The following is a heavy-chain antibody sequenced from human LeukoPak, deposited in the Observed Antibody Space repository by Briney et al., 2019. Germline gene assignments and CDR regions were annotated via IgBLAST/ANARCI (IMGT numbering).Heavy chain of an antibody. CDR1: GFTSNNYG. CDR3: ATLWFGELSSGRGDY. J-gene: IGHJ4*02. V-gene: IGHV3-30*02. Sequence: QSGGSLRLSCAPSGFTSNNYGMHWVRQAPGKGLEWVAFIRDDGSIKYYADSVKGRFTISRDNAKNSLYLQMNSLRAEDTAVYYCATLWFGELSSGRGDYWGQGTLVTVPS. CDR2: IRDDGSIK. D-gene: IGHD3-10*01.